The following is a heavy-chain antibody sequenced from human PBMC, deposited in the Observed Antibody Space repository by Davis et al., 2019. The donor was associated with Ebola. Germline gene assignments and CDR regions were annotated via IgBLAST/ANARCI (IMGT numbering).Heavy chain of an antibody. CDR3: TRHVSGDFWYFDL. D-gene: IGHD4-17*01. CDR1: GFTFSSVG. CDR2: ITDNGHV. V-gene: IGHV3-21*04. J-gene: IGHJ2*01. Sequence: GGSLRLSCVASGFTFSSVGMNWVRQAPGKGLEWVSFITDNGHVYYADSLKGRFAISRDNAKNSLYLQMSSLRAEDTAVYYCTRHVSGDFWYFDLWGRGTLVTVSS.